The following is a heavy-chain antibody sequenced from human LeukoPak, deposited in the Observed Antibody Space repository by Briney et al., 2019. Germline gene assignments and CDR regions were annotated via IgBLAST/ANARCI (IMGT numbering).Heavy chain of an antibody. V-gene: IGHV4-39*01. Sequence: SETLSLTCTVSGVSISSSNSYWGWIRQPPGKGLEWIGSVYYTGNTYYNASLKSRVTIVMDTSKNQISLRLTSVTATDTAMYYCARQTGSGLFTLPGGQGTLVTVSS. CDR1: GVSISSSNSY. J-gene: IGHJ4*02. CDR3: ARQTGSGLFTLP. CDR2: VYYTGNT. D-gene: IGHD3/OR15-3a*01.